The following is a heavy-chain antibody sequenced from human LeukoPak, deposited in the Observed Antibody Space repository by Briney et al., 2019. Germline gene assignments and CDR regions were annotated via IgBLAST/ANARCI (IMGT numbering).Heavy chain of an antibody. CDR3: ARDSRGGGPDFDY. D-gene: IGHD3-16*01. CDR2: VYYTGTPT. CDR1: GDSISSSW. V-gene: IGHV4-59*01. J-gene: IGHJ4*02. Sequence: PSETLSLTCTVSGDSISSSWWAWIRQPPGKGLEWIGYVYYTGTPTSYNPSLRSRVTISIDTSRNQFSLKLSSVTAADTAVYYCARDSRGGGPDFDYWGPGTLITVSS.